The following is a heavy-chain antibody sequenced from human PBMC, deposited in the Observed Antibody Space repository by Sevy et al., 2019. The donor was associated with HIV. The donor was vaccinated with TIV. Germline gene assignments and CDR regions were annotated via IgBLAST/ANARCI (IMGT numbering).Heavy chain of an antibody. CDR1: GGIFKTYG. V-gene: IGHV1-69*13. D-gene: IGHD6-19*01. CDR3: ARGGGNGWYYFDY. J-gene: IGHJ4*02. Sequence: ASVKVSCKASGGIFKTYGFSWVRQAPGQGPEWVGGIIPILGTTNYAQKFQDRVTISADEYTKTVHMELRNLRSEDTGGYYWARGGGNGWYYFDYWGQETLVTVSS. CDR2: IIPILGTT.